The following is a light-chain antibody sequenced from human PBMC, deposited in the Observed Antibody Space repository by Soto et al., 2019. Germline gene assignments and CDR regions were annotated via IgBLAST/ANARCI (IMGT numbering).Light chain of an antibody. CDR1: QSVGNKY. J-gene: IGKJ4*01. Sequence: EIVLTQSPGTLSLSPGERATLSCRASQSVGNKYLAWYQQKPGQAPRFLIYDASSRATGIPDRFSGSWSGTDFTLTISRLEPEDFAVYYCEQYGSTPLTFGGGTKVEIK. CDR3: EQYGSTPLT. CDR2: DAS. V-gene: IGKV3-20*01.